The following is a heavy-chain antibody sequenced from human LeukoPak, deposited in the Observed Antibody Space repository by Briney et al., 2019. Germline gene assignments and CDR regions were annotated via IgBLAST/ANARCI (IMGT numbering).Heavy chain of an antibody. CDR1: GFTFNKYT. J-gene: IGHJ4*02. D-gene: IGHD3-22*01. V-gene: IGHV3-21*04. Sequence: GGSLRLSCAASGFTFNKYTMNWVRQAPGKGLEWVSSITSSSSYIYYADSVKGRFTISRDNAKKSLSLQMNSLRADDTALYYCARGGYDSSGLFDYWGQGTLVTVSS. CDR2: ITSSSSYI. CDR3: ARGGYDSSGLFDY.